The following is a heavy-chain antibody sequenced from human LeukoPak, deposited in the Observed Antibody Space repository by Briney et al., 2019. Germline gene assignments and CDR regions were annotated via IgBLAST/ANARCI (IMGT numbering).Heavy chain of an antibody. V-gene: IGHV4-61*01. J-gene: IGHJ4*02. Sequence: SETLSLTCTVSGDSISSRNYYWSWIRQPPGKGLEWIGYIYYSGSTNYNPSLKSRVTISVDTSKNQFSLKLSSVTAADTAVYYCARGQRDFDYWGQGTLVTVSS. CDR1: GDSISSRNYY. CDR3: ARGQRDFDY. CDR2: IYYSGST.